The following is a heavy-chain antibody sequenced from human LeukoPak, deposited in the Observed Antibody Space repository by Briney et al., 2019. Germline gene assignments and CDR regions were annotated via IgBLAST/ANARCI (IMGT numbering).Heavy chain of an antibody. CDR3: AKDDPNCSGGSCYPYFDY. D-gene: IGHD2-15*01. J-gene: IGHJ4*02. Sequence: PGGSLRLFCAASGFTFSTYGMGWVRQAPGKGLEWVSSINDNGGTSTWYADSVKGRFTISRDNSKNTLYLQMNSLRAEDTAVYYCAKDDPNCSGGSCYPYFDYWGQGTLVTVSS. CDR1: GFTFSTYG. V-gene: IGHV3-23*01. CDR2: INDNGGTST.